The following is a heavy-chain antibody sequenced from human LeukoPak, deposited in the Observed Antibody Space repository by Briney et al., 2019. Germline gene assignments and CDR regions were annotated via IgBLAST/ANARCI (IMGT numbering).Heavy chain of an antibody. D-gene: IGHD3-3*01. V-gene: IGHV3-23*05. J-gene: IGHJ3*02. CDR1: GFTFKSYP. CDR2: ITDSGTST. CDR3: ARFRVTIYGVVDAFDM. Sequence: GGSLRLSCAASGFTFKSYPMKWVRQAPGKGLEWVSAITDSGTSTYYADSVKGRFTISRDNSKNTVYLQMHSLRAEDTSLYYCARFRVTIYGVVDAFDMWGQGTMVSVFS.